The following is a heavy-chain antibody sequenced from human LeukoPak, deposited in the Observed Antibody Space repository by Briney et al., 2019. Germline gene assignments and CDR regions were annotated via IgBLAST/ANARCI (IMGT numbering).Heavy chain of an antibody. D-gene: IGHD3-22*01. J-gene: IGHJ3*02. CDR3: ARARLSRYYDSSGFYAFDI. Sequence: SETLSLTCTVSGGSISSSYSYWGWIRQPPGKGLEWIGNIYYSGSTYYNPSLKSRVTISVDTSKNHFSLKLSSVTAADTAVYYCARARLSRYYDSSGFYAFDIWGQGTMVTVSS. V-gene: IGHV4-39*07. CDR1: GGSISSSYSY. CDR2: IYYSGST.